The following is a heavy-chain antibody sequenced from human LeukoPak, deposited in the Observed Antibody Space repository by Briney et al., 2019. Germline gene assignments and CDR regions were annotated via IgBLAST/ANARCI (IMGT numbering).Heavy chain of an antibody. V-gene: IGHV6-1*01. D-gene: IGHD6-19*01. CDR3: ARSPSPYSSGWYFDY. CDR1: GDSVSSNSVT. J-gene: IGHJ4*02. Sequence: SQTLSLTCAISGDSVSSNSVTWNWIRQSPSRGLEWLGRTYQRSKWYNDYAVSVKSRITINPDISKNQFSLQLNSVTPEDTAVYYCARSPSPYSSGWYFDYWGQGTLVTVSS. CDR2: TYQRSKWYN.